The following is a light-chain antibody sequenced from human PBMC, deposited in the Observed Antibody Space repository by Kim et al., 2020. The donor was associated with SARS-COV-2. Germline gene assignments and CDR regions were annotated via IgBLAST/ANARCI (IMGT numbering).Light chain of an antibody. CDR3: QQLNSYPIT. Sequence: DIQLTQSPSFLSASVGDRVTITCRASQGISSYLAWYQQKPGKAPKLLIYAASTLQSGVPSRFSGSGSGTEFTLTISSLQPEDFATYYCQQLNSYPITFAQGTRLEIK. J-gene: IGKJ5*01. CDR2: AAS. CDR1: QGISSY. V-gene: IGKV1-9*01.